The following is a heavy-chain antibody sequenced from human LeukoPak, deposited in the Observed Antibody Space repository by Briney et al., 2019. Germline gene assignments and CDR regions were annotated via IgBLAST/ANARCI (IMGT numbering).Heavy chain of an antibody. CDR3: ARDTQDYYDSSGYPVL. Sequence: ASVKVSCKASGGTFSSYTISWVRQAPGQGLEWTGRIIPILGIANYAQKFQGRVTITADKSTSTAYMELSSLRSEDTAVYYCARDTQDYYDSSGYPVLWGQGTLVTVSS. CDR2: IIPILGIA. CDR1: GGTFSSYT. D-gene: IGHD3-22*01. J-gene: IGHJ4*02. V-gene: IGHV1-69*04.